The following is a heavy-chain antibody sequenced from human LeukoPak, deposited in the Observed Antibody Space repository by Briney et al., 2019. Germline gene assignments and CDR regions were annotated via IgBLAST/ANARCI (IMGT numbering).Heavy chain of an antibody. D-gene: IGHD3-10*01. V-gene: IGHV1-18*01. J-gene: IGHJ4*02. CDR2: ISAYDGNT. CDR1: GYTFTSYG. Sequence: GASVKVSCKASGYTFTSYGFTWVRQAPGQGLEWMGWISAYDGNTNYAQKIPGRVTMTTDTSTSRAYMELRSLRSDDTAVYYCARDHRFGESPGGYWGQGTLVTVSS. CDR3: ARDHRFGESPGGY.